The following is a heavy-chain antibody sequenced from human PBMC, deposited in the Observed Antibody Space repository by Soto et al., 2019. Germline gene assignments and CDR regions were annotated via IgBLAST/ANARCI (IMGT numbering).Heavy chain of an antibody. CDR1: GFTFSIYE. J-gene: IGHJ4*01. Sequence: PGGSLRLSCAASGFTFSIYEMNWVRQAPGKGLEWLSHIISSGSTTYYADSVRGRFTMSRDNAKNSLYLQMNSLRVEDTAAYYCARGMLRSRALDYWGQGTLVTVSS. V-gene: IGHV3-48*03. CDR3: ARGMLRSRALDY. CDR2: IISSGSTT. D-gene: IGHD4-17*01.